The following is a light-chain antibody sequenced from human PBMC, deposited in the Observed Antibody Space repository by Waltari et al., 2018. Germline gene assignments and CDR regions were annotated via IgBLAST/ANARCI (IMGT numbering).Light chain of an antibody. CDR1: QDIRSS. CDR2: AAS. V-gene: IGKV1-NL1*01. J-gene: IGKJ1*01. Sequence: DIQMTQSPSSLSASVGDRVTITCRASQDIRSSLVWYQQKPGKAPKLLLFAASRLESGVPSSFSGSGSVAEYTLTISSLQPEDFATYYCQQYYNTPPWTFGQGTKVEIK. CDR3: QQYYNTPPWT.